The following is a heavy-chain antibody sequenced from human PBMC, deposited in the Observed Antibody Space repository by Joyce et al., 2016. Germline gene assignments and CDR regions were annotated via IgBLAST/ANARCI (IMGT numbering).Heavy chain of an antibody. CDR1: GDSISSGYF. V-gene: IGHV4-38-2*02. D-gene: IGHD2/OR15-2a*01. J-gene: IGHJ4*01. Sequence: VQLQESGPGLVKPSETLSLTCDVSGDSISSGYFYGWVRQAPGKGLEWIANIYHNGKTYYNAALKSRVTISVDTSKNQLSLKLSSVTAADTAVYYCARDPQNFGFWGQEPWSSSPQ. CDR2: IYHNGKT. CDR3: ARDPQNFGF.